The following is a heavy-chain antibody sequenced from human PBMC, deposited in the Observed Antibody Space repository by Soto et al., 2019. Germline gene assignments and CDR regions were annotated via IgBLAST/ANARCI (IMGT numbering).Heavy chain of an antibody. CDR2: INAGNSNT. V-gene: IGHV1-3*01. Sequence: GASVKVSCKASGYTFTSYAMHWVRQAPGQRLEWMGWINAGNSNTKYSQKFQGRVTITRDTSASTAYMELSSLRSEDTAVYYCAKTSIVVVPAATPYYYYYMDVWGKGTTVTVSS. D-gene: IGHD2-2*01. CDR3: AKTSIVVVPAATPYYYYYMDV. J-gene: IGHJ6*03. CDR1: GYTFTSYA.